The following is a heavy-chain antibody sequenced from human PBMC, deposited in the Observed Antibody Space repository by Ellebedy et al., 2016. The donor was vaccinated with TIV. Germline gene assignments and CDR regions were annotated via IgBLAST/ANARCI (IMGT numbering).Heavy chain of an antibody. CDR1: GYTFTGYY. CDR2: INPNSGDT. D-gene: IGHD1-26*01. V-gene: IGHV1-2*02. Sequence: ASVKVSCKASGYTFTGYYVHWVRQAPGQGLEWMGWINPNSGDTNYAQQFQGRVTMTSNTSINTVYMELTRLKSDDTALYFCASERSRVYFDSWGQGSLVTVSA. J-gene: IGHJ4*02. CDR3: ASERSRVYFDS.